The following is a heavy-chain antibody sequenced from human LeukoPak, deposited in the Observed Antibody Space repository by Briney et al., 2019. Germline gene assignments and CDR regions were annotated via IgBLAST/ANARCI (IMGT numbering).Heavy chain of an antibody. CDR1: GYTFTGYY. CDR3: ARRYGSGSNDY. D-gene: IGHD3-10*01. V-gene: IGHV1-2*04. Sequence: GASVKVSCKASGYTFTGYYMHCVRQAPGQGLEWMGWINPNSGGTNYAQKFQGWVTMTRDTSISTAYMELSRLRSDDTAVYYCARRYGSGSNDYWGQGTLVTVSS. CDR2: INPNSGGT. J-gene: IGHJ4*02.